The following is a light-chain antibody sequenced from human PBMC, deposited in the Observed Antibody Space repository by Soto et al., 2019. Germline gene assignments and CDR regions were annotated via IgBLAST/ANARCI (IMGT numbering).Light chain of an antibody. Sequence: QSLLPQPASVSGSPGQSITISCAGTSSDVGAYNYVSWYQHHPGKAPKLMIYDVNNRPSGDSNRFSGSKSGNTASLTISGLQAEDEADYYCSSWTSGATYVFGSGTKSPS. CDR2: DVN. J-gene: IGLJ1*01. CDR3: SSWTSGATYV. V-gene: IGLV2-14*03. CDR1: SSDVGAYNY.